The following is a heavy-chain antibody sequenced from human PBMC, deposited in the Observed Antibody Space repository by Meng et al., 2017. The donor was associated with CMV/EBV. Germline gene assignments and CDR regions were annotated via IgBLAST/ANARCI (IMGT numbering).Heavy chain of an antibody. V-gene: IGHV3-23*01. Sequence: GESLKISCAASGFTFSSYAMSWVRQAPGKGLEWVSAISGSGGSTYYADSVKGRFTISGDNSKNTLYLQMNSLRAEDTAVYYCAKNLAFTVDTDAFDIWGQGTMVTVSS. CDR3: AKNLAFTVDTDAFDI. CDR1: GFTFSSYA. D-gene: IGHD6-19*01. CDR2: ISGSGGST. J-gene: IGHJ3*02.